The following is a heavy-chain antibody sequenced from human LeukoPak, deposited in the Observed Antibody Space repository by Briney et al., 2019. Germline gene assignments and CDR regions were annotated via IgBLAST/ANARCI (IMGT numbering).Heavy chain of an antibody. Sequence: GESLKISCKGSGYNFTSYWIAWVRQMPGKGLEWMGIIYPGDSDTRYSPSFQGQVTISADKSISTAYLQWSSLKASDTAMYFCARHAYSSGWYGEYFQHWGQGTLVTVSS. J-gene: IGHJ1*01. CDR1: GYNFTSYW. CDR2: IYPGDSDT. CDR3: ARHAYSSGWYGEYFQH. D-gene: IGHD6-19*01. V-gene: IGHV5-51*01.